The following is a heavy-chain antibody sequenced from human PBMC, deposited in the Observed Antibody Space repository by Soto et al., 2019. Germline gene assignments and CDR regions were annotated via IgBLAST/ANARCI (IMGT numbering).Heavy chain of an antibody. CDR3: ARFRGRYDILTGRDY. D-gene: IGHD3-9*01. CDR1: GGSFSGYY. Sequence: QVQLQQWGAGLLKPSETLSLTCAVYGGSFSGYYWSWIRQPPGKGLEWIGEINHSGSTYYNPSLKSRVTISVDTSKNQFSLKLSSVTAADTAVYYCARFRGRYDILTGRDYWGQGTLVTVSS. V-gene: IGHV4-34*01. J-gene: IGHJ4*02. CDR2: INHSGST.